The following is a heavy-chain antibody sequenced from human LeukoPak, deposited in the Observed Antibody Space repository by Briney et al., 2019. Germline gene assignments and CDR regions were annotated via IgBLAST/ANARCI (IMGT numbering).Heavy chain of an antibody. Sequence: GGSLRLSCAASGFSFSGHSMSWVRQAPGKGLEWVSFISDSGTPIYYADSVKGRFTISRDNSKNTLYLQMNSLRAEDTAVYYCAKVRYFDWLAKYYFDYWGQGTLVTVSS. V-gene: IGHV3-23*01. CDR3: AKVRYFDWLAKYYFDY. CDR1: GFSFSGHS. D-gene: IGHD3-9*01. J-gene: IGHJ4*02. CDR2: ISDSGTPI.